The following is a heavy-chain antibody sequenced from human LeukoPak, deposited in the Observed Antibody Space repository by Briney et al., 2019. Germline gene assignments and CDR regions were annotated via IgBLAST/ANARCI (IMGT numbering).Heavy chain of an antibody. CDR2: IYYTGST. CDR3: ATAPASYSGSGSYAPRYFDH. D-gene: IGHD3-10*01. J-gene: IGHJ4*02. V-gene: IGHV4-31*03. Sequence: SETLSLTCTVSGVSITSGGYYWGWVSQLPGKGLEYIGYIYYTGSTYYNPSLKSRITISLDTSKNQFSLQLSSVSAADTAVFYCATAPASYSGSGSYAPRYFDHWGQGTLVTVSS. CDR1: GVSITSGGYY.